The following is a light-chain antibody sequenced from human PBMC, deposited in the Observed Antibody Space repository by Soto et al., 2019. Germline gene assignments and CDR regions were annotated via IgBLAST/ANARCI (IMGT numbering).Light chain of an antibody. CDR3: QQSYSTPLT. CDR2: AAS. V-gene: IGKV1-39*01. J-gene: IGKJ4*01. Sequence: DIQMTQSPSSLSESVGDRVTISCGASQSISSYLNWYQQKPGKAPKLLIYAASSLQSGVPSRFSGSGSGTDFTLTISSLQPEDFATYYCQQSYSTPLTFGGGTKVEIK. CDR1: QSISSY.